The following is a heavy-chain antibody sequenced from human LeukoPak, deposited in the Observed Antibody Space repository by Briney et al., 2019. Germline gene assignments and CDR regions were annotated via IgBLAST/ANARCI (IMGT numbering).Heavy chain of an antibody. CDR1: GGSIISTSYY. D-gene: IGHD6-6*01. Sequence: SETLSLTCTVSGGSIISTSYYWGWIRQPPGKGLEWIGSIYYSGSTDYNPSLKSRVTMSVDTSKNQFSLKLTSVTAADTAVYYCARAARIAARPYSMDVWGKGTTVTASS. CDR3: ARAARIAARPYSMDV. CDR2: IYYSGST. J-gene: IGHJ6*03. V-gene: IGHV4-39*07.